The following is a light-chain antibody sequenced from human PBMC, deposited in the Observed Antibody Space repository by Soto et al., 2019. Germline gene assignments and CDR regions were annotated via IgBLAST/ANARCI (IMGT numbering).Light chain of an antibody. CDR2: DVS. CDR3: CSYAGSYRGV. Sequence: QSALTQTRSVSGSPGQSVTISCTGTSSDVGGYNYVSWYQQHPGKAPKLMIYDVSKRPSGVPDRFSGSKSGNTASLTISGLQAEDEADYYCCSYAGSYRGVFGTGTKLTVL. J-gene: IGLJ1*01. CDR1: SSDVGGYNY. V-gene: IGLV2-11*01.